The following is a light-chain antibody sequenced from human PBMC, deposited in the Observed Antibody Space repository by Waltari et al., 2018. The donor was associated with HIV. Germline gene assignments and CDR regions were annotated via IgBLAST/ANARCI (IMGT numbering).Light chain of an antibody. CDR2: EVT. V-gene: IGLV2-23*02. Sequence: QSALTQPAPVSGSPGQSVTISCTGTRSAVGGFNLVSWYQNPPSKAPKLKISEVTQRPPVVSTRFSGSKSGNTASLTICGLQADDEADYHCCSYVGSRTLLFGGGTKVTVL. CDR3: CSYVGSRTLL. CDR1: RSAVGGFNL. J-gene: IGLJ3*02.